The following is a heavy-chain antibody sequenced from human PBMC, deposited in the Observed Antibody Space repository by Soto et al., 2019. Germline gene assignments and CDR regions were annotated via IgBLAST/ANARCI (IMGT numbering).Heavy chain of an antibody. J-gene: IGHJ6*02. CDR3: ARVEMVVVVAATVGDYYYGTDV. D-gene: IGHD2-15*01. CDR2: IIPIFGTA. V-gene: IGHV1-69*06. Sequence: SVKVSCKASGGTFSSYAISWVRQAPGQGLEWMGGIIPIFGTANYAQKFQGRVTITADKSTSTAYMELSSLRSEDTAVYYCARVEMVVVVAATVGDYYYGTDVWGQGTTVTVSS. CDR1: GGTFSSYA.